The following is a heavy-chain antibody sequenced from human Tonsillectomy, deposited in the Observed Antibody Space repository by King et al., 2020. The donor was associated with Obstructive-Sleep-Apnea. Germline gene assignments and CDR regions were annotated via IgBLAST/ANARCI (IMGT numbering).Heavy chain of an antibody. Sequence: VQLVESGGGLVQPGGSLRLSCAASGFTFSSHWMSWVRQAPGKGLEWVANIKQDGSEKYYVDSVKGRFTISRDNAKNSLYLQMNSLRAEDTAVYYCARDYDILTGSPMDVWGQGTTVTVSS. D-gene: IGHD3-9*01. J-gene: IGHJ6*02. V-gene: IGHV3-7*01. CDR1: GFTFSSHW. CDR2: IKQDGSEK. CDR3: ARDYDILTGSPMDV.